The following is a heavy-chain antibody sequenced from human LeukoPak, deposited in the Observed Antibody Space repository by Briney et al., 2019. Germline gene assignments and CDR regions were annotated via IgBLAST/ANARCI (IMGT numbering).Heavy chain of an antibody. D-gene: IGHD5-18*01. CDR3: ARAAGPHTAMVL. Sequence: PGGSLRLSCEASGFTFSDYYMSWIRQAPGKGLEWVSYISSSSSYTNYADSVKGRFTISRDNAKSSLYLQMNSLRAEDTAVYYCARAAGPHTAMVLWGQGTLVTVSS. CDR1: GFTFSDYY. V-gene: IGHV3-11*06. J-gene: IGHJ4*02. CDR2: ISSSSSYT.